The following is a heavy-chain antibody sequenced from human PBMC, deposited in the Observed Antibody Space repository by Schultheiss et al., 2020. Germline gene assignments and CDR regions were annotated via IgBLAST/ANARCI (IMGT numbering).Heavy chain of an antibody. CDR1: GGSISNGDYY. J-gene: IGHJ4*02. D-gene: IGHD3-22*01. CDR2: IYYSGST. Sequence: SETLSLTCTVSGGSISNGDYYGNWSRQHPGKGLECIGYIYYSGSTYYNPSLKSRVTISVDTSKNQFSLKLSSVTAADTAVYYCATGHSLVYSEYYDSSGYYYWGQGTLVTVAS. CDR3: ATGHSLVYSEYYDSSGYYY. V-gene: IGHV4-31*03.